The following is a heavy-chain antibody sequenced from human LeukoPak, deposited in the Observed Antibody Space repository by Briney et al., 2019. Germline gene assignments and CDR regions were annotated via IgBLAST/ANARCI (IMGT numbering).Heavy chain of an antibody. CDR1: GFTFSNDW. D-gene: IGHD1-1*01. V-gene: IGHV3-7*01. CDR2: INKDGTKK. J-gene: IGHJ6*03. CDR3: ARVQGGNYYYMDV. Sequence: GGSLRLSCATSGFTFSNDWMTWVRQAQRKGLEWVANINKDGTKKNYVDSVKGRFTISRDNTKKSLFLQMNSLRAEDTAVYYCARVQGGNYYYMDVWGKGTTVTVSS.